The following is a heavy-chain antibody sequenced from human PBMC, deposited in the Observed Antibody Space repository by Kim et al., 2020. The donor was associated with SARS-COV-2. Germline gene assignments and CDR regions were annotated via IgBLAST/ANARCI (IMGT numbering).Heavy chain of an antibody. J-gene: IGHJ4*02. D-gene: IGHD3-10*01. V-gene: IGHV1-69*01. CDR3: AREGGGRITMVRGVTPFDY. Sequence: GRVTITADESTSTAYMELSSLRSEDTAVYYCAREGGGRITMVRGVTPFDYWGQGTLVTVSS.